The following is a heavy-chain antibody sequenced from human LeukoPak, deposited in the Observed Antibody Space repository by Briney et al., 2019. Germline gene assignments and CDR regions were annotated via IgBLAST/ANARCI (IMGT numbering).Heavy chain of an antibody. CDR2: VIPSFGTA. Sequence: SVTVSFKSSVGTFTSYAISWVRQAPGQRHEWMGGVIPSFGTAESTQKFQGRVTISADKSTSTAYMKLSSLRSEDTAVYYCARIIEPIYSGQIDYWGQGTLVTVYS. CDR1: VGTFTSYA. V-gene: IGHV1-69*06. CDR3: ARIIEPIYSGQIDY. J-gene: IGHJ4*02. D-gene: IGHD5-12*01.